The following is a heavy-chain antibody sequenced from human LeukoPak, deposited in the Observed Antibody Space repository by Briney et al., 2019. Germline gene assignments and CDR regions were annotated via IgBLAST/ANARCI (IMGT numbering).Heavy chain of an antibody. CDR2: ISSSSSYM. J-gene: IGHJ6*02. Sequence: PGGSLRLSCAASGFTFSGYTMNWVRQAPGKGLEWVSSISSSSSYMYYADSVKGRFTISRDNAKNSLYLQMNSLRAEDTAVYYCARDRDVPAIGMDVWGQGTTVTASS. V-gene: IGHV3-21*06. CDR1: GFTFSGYT. CDR3: ARDRDVPAIGMDV.